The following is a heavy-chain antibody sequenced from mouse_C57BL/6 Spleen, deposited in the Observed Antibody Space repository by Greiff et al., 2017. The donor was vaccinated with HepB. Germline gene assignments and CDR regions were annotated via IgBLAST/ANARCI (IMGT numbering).Heavy chain of an antibody. J-gene: IGHJ4*01. CDR3: ARRNGYLYYAMDY. CDR2: ISSGSSTI. CDR1: GFTFSDYG. V-gene: IGHV5-17*01. Sequence: EVQRVESGGGLVKPGGSLKLSCAASGFTFSDYGMHWVRQAPEQGLEWVAYISSGSSTIYYADTVKGRFTISRDNAKNTLFLQMTSLRSEDTAMYYCARRNGYLYYAMDYWGQGTSVTVSS. D-gene: IGHD2-2*01.